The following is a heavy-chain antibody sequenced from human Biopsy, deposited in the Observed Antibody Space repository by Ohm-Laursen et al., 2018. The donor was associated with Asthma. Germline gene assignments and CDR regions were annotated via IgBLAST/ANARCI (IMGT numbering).Heavy chain of an antibody. Sequence: ASVKVSCKTSGYTFNSAGITWVRQAPGQGLEWMGWISVYNGNTKVAQKLQNRVAMITDTSTSTAYMELRSLRSDDTAVYFCARAVDYSHYYGIDVWGQGTTVTVS. J-gene: IGHJ6*02. D-gene: IGHD3-10*01. CDR1: GYTFNSAG. V-gene: IGHV1-18*01. CDR2: ISVYNGNT. CDR3: ARAVDYSHYYGIDV.